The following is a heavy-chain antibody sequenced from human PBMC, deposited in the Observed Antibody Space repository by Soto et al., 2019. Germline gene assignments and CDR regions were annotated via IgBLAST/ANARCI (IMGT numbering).Heavy chain of an antibody. CDR2: MYNTGST. Sequence: QVQLQESGPGLVKPSETLSLTCTVSGGSISRYYWRWIRQPPGKGLEWIGYMYNTGSTVYNPSFKCRVTISVDTAKNQFSLKLNYVTAADTAGYYCARDLWGYCGTDCYPLDVWGQGTTVTVSS. D-gene: IGHD2-21*02. CDR1: GGSISRYY. CDR3: ARDLWGYCGTDCYPLDV. V-gene: IGHV4-59*01. J-gene: IGHJ6*02.